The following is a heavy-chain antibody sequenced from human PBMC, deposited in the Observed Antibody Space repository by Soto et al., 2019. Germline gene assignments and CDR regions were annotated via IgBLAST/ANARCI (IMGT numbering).Heavy chain of an antibody. CDR1: GITFNSYV. J-gene: IGHJ4*02. CDR2: ISGSGGHT. CDR3: AKDRGSLRFLDPVQY. D-gene: IGHD3-3*01. V-gene: IGHV3-23*01. Sequence: GGSLRLSCAVSGITFNSYVMIWVRQAPGKGLEWVSGISGSGGHTYYADSVKGRFTISRDNSKNTLYLQMNSLRAEDTGVYYCAKDRGSLRFLDPVQYWGQGTLVTVSS.